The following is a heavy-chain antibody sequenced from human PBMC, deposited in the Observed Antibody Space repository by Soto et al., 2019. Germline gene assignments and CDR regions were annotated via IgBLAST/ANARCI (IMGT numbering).Heavy chain of an antibody. CDR2: ISFDGSNE. CDR3: AKTYYYDRSGYYQNWFDP. Sequence: PGGSLRLSCAASGFTFSSYAMHWIRQAPGKGLEWVAIISFDGSNEYYADSVKGRFTISRDNSKNTLHLQVRSLRAEDTAVYYCAKTYYYDRSGYYQNWFDPWGQGTLVTV. J-gene: IGHJ5*02. V-gene: IGHV3-30-3*02. CDR1: GFTFSSYA. D-gene: IGHD3-22*01.